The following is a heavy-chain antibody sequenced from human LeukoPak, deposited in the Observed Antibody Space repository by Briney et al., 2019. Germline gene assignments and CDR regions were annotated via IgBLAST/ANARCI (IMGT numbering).Heavy chain of an antibody. J-gene: IGHJ4*02. Sequence: ASVKVSCKASGYTFTSYGISWVRQAPGQGLEWMGWISAYNGNTNYAQKLQGRVTMTTDTSTSTAYMELRSLRSDDTAVYYCARKGWHYDILTGYSDRLSDYWGQGTLVTVSS. V-gene: IGHV1-18*01. CDR1: GYTFTSYG. D-gene: IGHD3-9*01. CDR2: ISAYNGNT. CDR3: ARKGWHYDILTGYSDRLSDY.